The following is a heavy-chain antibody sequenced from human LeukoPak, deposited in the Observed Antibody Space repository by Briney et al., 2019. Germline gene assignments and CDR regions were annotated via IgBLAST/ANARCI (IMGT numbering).Heavy chain of an antibody. CDR3: ARGFTHYYDSSGYPLSGYYYYYMDV. CDR2: INHSGST. CDR1: GGSFSGYY. J-gene: IGHJ6*03. V-gene: IGHV4-34*01. Sequence: SETLSLTCAVYGGSFSGYYWSWIRRPPGKGLEWIGEINHSGSTNYNPSLKSRVTISVDTSKNQFSLKLSSVTAADTAVYYCARGFTHYYDSSGYPLSGYYYYYMDVWGKGTTVTVSS. D-gene: IGHD3-22*01.